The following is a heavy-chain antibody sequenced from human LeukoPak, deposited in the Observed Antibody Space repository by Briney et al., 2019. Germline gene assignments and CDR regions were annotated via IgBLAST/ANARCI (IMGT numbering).Heavy chain of an antibody. CDR1: GYTFTGYY. V-gene: IGHV1-2*02. D-gene: IGHD6-19*01. CDR2: INPNSGGT. CDR3: ARVHGYSSGWFDAFDI. Sequence: ASVKVSCKASGYTFTGYYMHWVRQAPGQGLEWMGWINPNSGGTNYAQKFQGRVTMTRDTSISTAYMELSRLRSDDTAVHYCARVHGYSSGWFDAFDIWGQGTMVTVSS. J-gene: IGHJ3*02.